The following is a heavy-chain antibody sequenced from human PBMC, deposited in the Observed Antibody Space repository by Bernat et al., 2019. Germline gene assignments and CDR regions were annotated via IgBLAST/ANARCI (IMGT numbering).Heavy chain of an antibody. CDR1: GFTFSSYG. Sequence: QVQLVESGGGVVQPGGSLRLSCAASGFTFSSYGMHWVRQAPGKGLEWVAFIRYDGSNKYYADSVKGRFTISRDNSKNTLYLQMNSLRAEDTAVYYCAAPSCSGGICYSGWRYYYYGMDVWGQGTTVTVSS. V-gene: IGHV3-30*02. CDR2: IRYDGSNK. J-gene: IGHJ6*02. CDR3: AAPSCSGGICYSGWRYYYYGMDV. D-gene: IGHD2-15*01.